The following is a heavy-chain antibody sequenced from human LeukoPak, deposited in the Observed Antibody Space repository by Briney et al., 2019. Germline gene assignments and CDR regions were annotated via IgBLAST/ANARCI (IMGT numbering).Heavy chain of an antibody. V-gene: IGHV4-34*01. CDR1: GGSFSGYY. Sequence: SQTLSFTCAVYGGSFSGYYWSWIRQPPGNGLEWIGEINHSGSTNYNPSLKSRVTISVDTSKNQFSLKRSSVTAADTAVYYCARGRITMVRGLFYGMDVWGQGTTVTVSS. CDR2: INHSGST. J-gene: IGHJ6*02. D-gene: IGHD3-10*01. CDR3: ARGRITMVRGLFYGMDV.